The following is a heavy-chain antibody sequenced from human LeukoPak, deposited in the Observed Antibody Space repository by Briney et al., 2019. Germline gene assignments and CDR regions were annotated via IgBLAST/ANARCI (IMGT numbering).Heavy chain of an antibody. J-gene: IGHJ4*02. CDR2: ISAYNGNT. V-gene: IGHV1-18*01. D-gene: IGHD6-6*01. CDR1: GYTFTSYG. Sequence: ASVKVSCKASGYTFTSYGISWVRQAPGQGLEWMGWISAYNGNTNYAQKLQGRVTMTRDTSISTAYMELSRLRSDDTAVYYCARLAAQGYYFDYWGQGTLVTVSS. CDR3: ARLAAQGYYFDY.